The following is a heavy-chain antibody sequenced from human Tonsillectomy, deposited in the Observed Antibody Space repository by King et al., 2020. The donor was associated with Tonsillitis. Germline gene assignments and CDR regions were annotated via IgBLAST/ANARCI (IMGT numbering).Heavy chain of an antibody. CDR3: ATTGIAAADAFDY. V-gene: IGHV3-48*03. CDR2: ISFSGTTI. D-gene: IGHD6-13*01. Sequence: VQLVESGGGLVQPGGSLRLSCAASGFTFSTYEMNWVRQAPGKGLEWVSYISFSGTTIYDADSVKGRFTISRDNGKNSLYLQMNSLRVEDTAVYYCATTGIAAADAFDYWGQGTLVTVSS. J-gene: IGHJ4*02. CDR1: GFTFSTYE.